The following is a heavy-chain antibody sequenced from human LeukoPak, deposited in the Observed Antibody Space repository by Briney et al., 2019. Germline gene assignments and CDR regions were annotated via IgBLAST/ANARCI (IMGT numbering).Heavy chain of an antibody. CDR2: INHTGST. CDR3: ARGRRLMVRGRQTGAFDI. CDR1: GGTFNDFY. D-gene: IGHD3-10*01. Sequence: SETLSLTCAVYGGTFNDFYWAWIRQPPGKGLQWIGEINHTGSTKVHPSLKRRLTLSFDTSKNQFSLKLISLTAADTAVYYCARGRRLMVRGRQTGAFDIWGQGTMVTVSS. V-gene: IGHV4-34*01. J-gene: IGHJ3*02.